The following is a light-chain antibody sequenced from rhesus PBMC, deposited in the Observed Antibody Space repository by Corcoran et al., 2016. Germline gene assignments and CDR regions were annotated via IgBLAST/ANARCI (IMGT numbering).Light chain of an antibody. J-gene: IGKJ2*01. CDR3: LQSKNSPYS. CDR2: KES. V-gene: IGKV7-13*01. CDR1: ESVSFFGINL. Sequence: DIVLTQSPASLAVSPGQRATITCRASESVSFFGINLIHWYQQKPGKPPKLLIYKESNKDTGVPPRFSGSGSGTDFTLKINPVEADDAADYYCLQSKNSPYSFGQGTKVEIK.